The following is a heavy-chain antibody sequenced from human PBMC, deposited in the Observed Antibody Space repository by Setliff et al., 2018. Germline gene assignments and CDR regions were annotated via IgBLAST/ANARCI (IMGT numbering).Heavy chain of an antibody. Sequence: ETLSLTCSVSGDPISSSSYYWGWIRQPPGKGLEWIGSINYSGITYYSPSLKSRVIVSVDTSKNQFSLKLSSVTAADTAVYYCARLPGYCNGGNCYGYYTFDIWGQGTMVTV. V-gene: IGHV4-39*01. J-gene: IGHJ3*02. CDR1: GDPISSSSYY. D-gene: IGHD2-15*01. CDR2: INYSGIT. CDR3: ARLPGYCNGGNCYGYYTFDI.